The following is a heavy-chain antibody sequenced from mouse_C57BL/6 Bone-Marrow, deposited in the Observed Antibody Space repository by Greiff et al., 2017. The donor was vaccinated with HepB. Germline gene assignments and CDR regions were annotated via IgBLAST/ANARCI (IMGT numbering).Heavy chain of an antibody. Sequence: VQLQQSGPGLVAPSQSLSITCTVSGFSFTSYAISWVRQPPGKGLEWLGVIWTGGGTNYNSALKSRLSISKDNSKSQVFLKMNSLQTDDTARYYCARYSNYTYYYAMDYWGQGTSVTVSS. V-gene: IGHV2-9-1*01. CDR2: IWTGGGT. J-gene: IGHJ4*01. CDR3: ARYSNYTYYYAMDY. CDR1: GFSFTSYA. D-gene: IGHD2-5*01.